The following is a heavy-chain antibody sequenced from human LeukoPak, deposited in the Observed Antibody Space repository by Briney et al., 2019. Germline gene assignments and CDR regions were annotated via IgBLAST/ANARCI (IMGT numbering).Heavy chain of an antibody. V-gene: IGHV3-20*04. J-gene: IGHJ4*02. CDR1: GFTFDDYG. Sequence: PGGSLRLSCAASGFTFDDYGMSWVRQAPGKGLEWVSGINWNGGSTGYADSVKGRFTISRDNAKNSLYLQMNSLRAEDTAVYYCATQTTYYYGSGSYSHDYWGQGTLVTVSS. CDR2: INWNGGST. D-gene: IGHD3-10*01. CDR3: ATQTTYYYGSGSYSHDY.